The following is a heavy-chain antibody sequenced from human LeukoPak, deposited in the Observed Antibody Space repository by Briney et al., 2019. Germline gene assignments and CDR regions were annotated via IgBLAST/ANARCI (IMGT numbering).Heavy chain of an antibody. CDR3: ARGDYYDSSGYYSP. V-gene: IGHV4-59*01. CDR1: GGSISSYY. J-gene: IGHJ5*02. Sequence: SETLSLTCTVSGGSISSYYRSWIRQPPGKGLEWVGYISYTGSTNYNPSLKSRVTISVDASKNQFSLKLSSVTAADTAVYYCARGDYYDSSGYYSPWGQGTLVTVSS. D-gene: IGHD3-22*01. CDR2: ISYTGST.